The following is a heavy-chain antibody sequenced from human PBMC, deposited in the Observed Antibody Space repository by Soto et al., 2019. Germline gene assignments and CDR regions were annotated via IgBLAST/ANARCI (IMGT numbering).Heavy chain of an antibody. CDR3: ASLWFGEFDAFDI. D-gene: IGHD3-10*01. CDR2: INHSGST. V-gene: IGHV4-34*01. J-gene: IGHJ3*02. Sequence: QVQLQQWGAGLLKPSETLSLTCAVYGGSFSGYYWSWIRQPPGKGLEWIGEINHSGSTNYNPSLKIRVTISVDTSKNQFSLKLSSVTAADTAVYYCASLWFGEFDAFDIWGQGTMVTVSS. CDR1: GGSFSGYY.